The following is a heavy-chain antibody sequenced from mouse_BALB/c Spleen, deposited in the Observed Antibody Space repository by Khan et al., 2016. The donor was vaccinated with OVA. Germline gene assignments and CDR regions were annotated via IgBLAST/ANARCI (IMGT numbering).Heavy chain of an antibody. CDR3: ARMKPYGYFEL. Sequence: QIQLVQSGPELKKPGETVKISCKASGYTFTNYGMNWVKQAPGKGLKWMGWINTYTGEPTYADDFKGRFAFSLETSASTAYLQINNLKNEDTAKYFCARMKPYGYFELWGAGTTVTVSS. V-gene: IGHV9-3-1*01. CDR2: INTYTGEP. J-gene: IGHJ1*01. CDR1: GYTFTNYG.